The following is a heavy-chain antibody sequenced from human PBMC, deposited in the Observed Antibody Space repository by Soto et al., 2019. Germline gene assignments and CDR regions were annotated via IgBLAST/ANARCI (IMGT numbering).Heavy chain of an antibody. CDR3: ARELDYAAYPKGGGDYYYGMDV. Sequence: SEPLSLTCTVSGASISSSSFYWAWIHQPPGKGLEWIGCVYYSGSTFYNPSLKSRVTITMDTSKNQFSLKLTSVTAADTGVFYCARELDYAAYPKGGGDYYYGMDVWGRGTTVTVSS. CDR1: GASISSSSFY. V-gene: IGHV4-39*02. J-gene: IGHJ6*02. CDR2: VYYSGST. D-gene: IGHD4-17*01.